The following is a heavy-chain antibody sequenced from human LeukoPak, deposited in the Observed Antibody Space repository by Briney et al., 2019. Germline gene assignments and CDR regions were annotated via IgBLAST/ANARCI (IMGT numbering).Heavy chain of an antibody. Sequence: PGGSLRLSCAASGLTFSSYGMHWVRQAPGKGLEWVAFIRYDGSNKYYADSVKGRFTISRDNSKNTVYLQMNSLRAEDTAVYYCAREQDRYYYYGMDVWGQGTTVTVSS. CDR2: IRYDGSNK. V-gene: IGHV3-30*02. J-gene: IGHJ6*02. CDR3: AREQDRYYYYGMDV. CDR1: GLTFSSYG.